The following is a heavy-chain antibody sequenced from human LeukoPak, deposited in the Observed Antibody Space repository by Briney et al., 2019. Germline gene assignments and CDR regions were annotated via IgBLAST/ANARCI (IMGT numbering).Heavy chain of an antibody. CDR2: ISSSGST. D-gene: IGHD5-12*01. CDR3: ARDSGYDIIDY. V-gene: IGHV4-61*02. Sequence: PSETLSLTCTVSGDSISSGDYYWSWIRQPAGKGLEWIGRISSSGSTNYNPSLKSRVTISVDTSKNQFSLKLSSVTAADTAVYYCARDSGYDIIDYWGQGTLVTVSS. J-gene: IGHJ4*02. CDR1: GDSISSGDYY.